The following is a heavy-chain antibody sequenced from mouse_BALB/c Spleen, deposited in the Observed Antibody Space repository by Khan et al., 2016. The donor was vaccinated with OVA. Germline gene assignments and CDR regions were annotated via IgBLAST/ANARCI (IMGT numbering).Heavy chain of an antibody. CDR3: ARLAYYYDSEGFAY. V-gene: IGHV5-6*01. J-gene: IGHJ3*01. D-gene: IGHD1-1*01. CDR2: VSTGGHYT. Sequence: EVLLVESGGDVVKPGGSLKLSCAASGFTFSTYGMSWVRQTPDKRLEWVATVSTGGHYTYYQDTVKGRFTISRDNAKNTLYLQMSSLKSEDTAIFYCARLAYYYDSEGFAYWGQGTLVTVSA. CDR1: GFTFSTYG.